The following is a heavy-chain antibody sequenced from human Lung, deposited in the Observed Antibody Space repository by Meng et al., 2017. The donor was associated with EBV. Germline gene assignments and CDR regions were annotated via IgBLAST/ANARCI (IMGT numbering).Heavy chain of an antibody. D-gene: IGHD5-24*01. CDR2: ISSRGGYT. CDR1: GFTFSDYY. V-gene: IGHV3-11*05. CDR3: ARAHGLNDY. J-gene: IGHJ4*02. Sequence: QVRVGESGGGLGKSGGSLRLSCVASGFTFSDYYMTWIRQAPGKGLEWLSYISSRGGYTDSADSVKGRFTISRDNAKNSVYLQMNSLRPDDTAVYYCARAHGLNDYWGLGTLVTVS.